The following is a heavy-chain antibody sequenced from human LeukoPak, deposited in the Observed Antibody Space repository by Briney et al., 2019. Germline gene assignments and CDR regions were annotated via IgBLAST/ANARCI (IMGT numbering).Heavy chain of an antibody. CDR3: ATDHTLGEVRGVFDAFDI. Sequence: ASVKVSCKASGYTFTSYDINWVRQATGQGLEWMGWMNPNSGNTGYAQKFRGRVTMTRNTSISTAYMELSSLRSEDTAVYYCATDHTLGEVRGVFDAFDIWGQGTMVTVSS. CDR1: GYTFTSYD. D-gene: IGHD3-10*01. CDR2: MNPNSGNT. J-gene: IGHJ3*02. V-gene: IGHV1-8*01.